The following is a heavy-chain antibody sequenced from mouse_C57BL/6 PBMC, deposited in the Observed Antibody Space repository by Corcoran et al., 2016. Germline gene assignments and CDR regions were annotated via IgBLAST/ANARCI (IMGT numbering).Heavy chain of an antibody. J-gene: IGHJ3*01. CDR2: INPNNGGT. V-gene: IGHV1-26*01. CDR3: ARSGAIYYDYDRFAY. Sequence: EVQLQQSGPELVKPGASVKISCKASGYTFTDYYMNWVKQSHGKSLEWIGDINPNNGGTSYNQKFKGKATLTVDKSSSTAYMELRSLTSEDSAVYYCARSGAIYYDYDRFAYWGQGTLVTVSA. D-gene: IGHD2-4*01. CDR1: GYTFTDYY.